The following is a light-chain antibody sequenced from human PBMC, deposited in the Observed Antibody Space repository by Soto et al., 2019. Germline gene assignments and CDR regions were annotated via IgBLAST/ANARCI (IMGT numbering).Light chain of an antibody. CDR3: QHHSDWFSWS. J-gene: IGKJ1*01. CDR2: HAS. CDR1: KSVGTY. V-gene: IGKV3-11*01. Sequence: ENVLTQSPATVSLSPGERATLSCRASKSVGTYLAWYQQKPGQSPRLLIYHASNSPTGIPARFSGSGSGTDFTLTISSLEPADFAVYYCQHHSDWFSWSFGQGTRVEIK.